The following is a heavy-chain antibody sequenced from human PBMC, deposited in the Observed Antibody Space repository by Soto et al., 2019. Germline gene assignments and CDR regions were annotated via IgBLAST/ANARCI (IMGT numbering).Heavy chain of an antibody. CDR2: MYNTGST. V-gene: IGHV4-59*01. D-gene: IGHD2-21*02. J-gene: IGHJ6*02. CDR3: ARDLWGYCGTDCYPLDV. Sequence: SETLCLTCSVFGCSISGYYWSGIGQPSGKGLEWIGYMYNTGSTVYNPSFKSRVTISVDTSKNQFSLKLNSVTAADTAVYYCARDLWGYCGTDCYPLDVWGQGTTVT. CDR1: GCSISGYY.